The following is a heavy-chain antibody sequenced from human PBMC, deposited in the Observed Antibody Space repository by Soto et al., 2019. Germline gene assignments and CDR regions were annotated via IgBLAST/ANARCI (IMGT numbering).Heavy chain of an antibody. CDR1: GGTFSSHS. J-gene: IGHJ4*02. Sequence: VQLMQSGAEVKKPGSSVKVSCKASGGTFSSHSINWVRQAPGQGLEWMGGIITLFGTSNYAQNFQGRVTITADQSTSTAYMALNSLTSDDTAVYYCAREVGYGDFSAALLDWGQGTLVNVSS. CDR2: IITLFGTS. V-gene: IGHV1-69*01. D-gene: IGHD2-21*02. CDR3: AREVGYGDFSAALLD.